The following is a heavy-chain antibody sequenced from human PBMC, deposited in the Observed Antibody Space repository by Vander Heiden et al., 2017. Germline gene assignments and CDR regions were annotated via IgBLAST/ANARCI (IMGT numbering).Heavy chain of an antibody. V-gene: IGHV1-69*12. CDR2: IIPMFGTT. CDR3: AKVGVAVAGTPYFDY. D-gene: IGHD6-19*01. CDR1: GGTFTNYE. J-gene: IGHJ4*02. Sequence: QVQLVQSGAEVKKPGSLVRVSCEASGGTFTNYEVNWVRQAPGQGLEWMGGIIPMFGTTNYAQKFQGRVTITADESTNTAYMEVSSLTSEDTAVYYCAKVGVAVAGTPYFDYWGQGTLVTVSS.